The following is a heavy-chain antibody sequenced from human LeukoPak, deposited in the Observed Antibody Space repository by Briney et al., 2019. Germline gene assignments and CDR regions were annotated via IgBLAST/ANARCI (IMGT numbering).Heavy chain of an antibody. V-gene: IGHV4-59*01. D-gene: IGHD3-9*01. J-gene: IGHJ4*02. CDR1: GGSISLYY. CDR3: ARVRYDILTGYYLHFDY. CDR2: IYYSGTN. Sequence: SETLSLTCTVSGGSISLYYWSWMRQPPGKALEWIGYIYYSGTNNYNPSLKSRVTISVDTSKNQSSLKLSSVTAADTAVYYCARVRYDILTGYYLHFDYWGQGTLVTVSS.